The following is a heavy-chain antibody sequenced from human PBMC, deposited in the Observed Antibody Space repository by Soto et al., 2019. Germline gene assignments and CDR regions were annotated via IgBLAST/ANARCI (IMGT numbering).Heavy chain of an antibody. CDR3: AAFLYYDFWSGYLNYYYGMDV. V-gene: IGHV4-59*01. CDR2: IYYSGIT. CDR1: GGSISSYY. J-gene: IGHJ6*02. Sequence: SETLSLTGTVSGGSISSYYCSWIRQPPGKGLEWIGYIYYSGITNYNPSLKSRVTISVDTSKNQFSLKLSSVTAADTAVYYCAAFLYYDFWSGYLNYYYGMDVWGQGTTVTVSS. D-gene: IGHD3-3*01.